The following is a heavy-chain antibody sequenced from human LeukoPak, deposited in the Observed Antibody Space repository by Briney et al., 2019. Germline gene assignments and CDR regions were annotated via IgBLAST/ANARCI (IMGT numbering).Heavy chain of an antibody. CDR3: ARGTRDGYNSLARAFDI. CDR1: GYTFTSYY. CDR2: INPSGGST. J-gene: IGHJ3*02. Sequence: GASVKVSCKASGYTFTSYYMHWVRQARGQGLEWMGIINPSGGSTSYAQKFQGRVTMTRDTSTSTVYMELSSLRSEDTAVYYCARGTRDGYNSLARAFDIWGQGTMVTVYS. V-gene: IGHV1-46*01. D-gene: IGHD5-24*01.